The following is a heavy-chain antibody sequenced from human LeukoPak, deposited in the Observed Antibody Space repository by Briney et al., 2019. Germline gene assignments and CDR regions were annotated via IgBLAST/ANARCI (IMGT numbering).Heavy chain of an antibody. J-gene: IGHJ3*02. V-gene: IGHV1-2*02. Sequence: ASVKVSCKASGYTFTGYYMHWVRQAPGQGLEWMGWINPNSGGTNYAQKFQGRVTMTRDTSISTAYMELSRLRSDDTAVYYCARGYYDSSGYDFDAFDIWGQGTMVTVSS. CDR3: ARGYYDSSGYDFDAFDI. CDR1: GYTFTGYY. CDR2: INPNSGGT. D-gene: IGHD3-22*01.